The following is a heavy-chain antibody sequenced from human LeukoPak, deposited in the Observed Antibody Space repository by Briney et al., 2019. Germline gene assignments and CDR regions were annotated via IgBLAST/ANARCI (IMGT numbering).Heavy chain of an antibody. CDR3: WAQRSGYPHVDH. CDR1: GFKFSDFA. D-gene: IGHD3-3*01. V-gene: IGHV3-23*01. Sequence: PGGSLRLSCAASGFKFSDFAMSWVRQVSGKGLEFVSIMTGSGTRTYYRDSVKGRFTISRDDSKNTVYLQMNSLTDGDSAVYYCWAQRSGYPHVDHWGQGTHVTVSS. J-gene: IGHJ4*02. CDR2: MTGSGTRT.